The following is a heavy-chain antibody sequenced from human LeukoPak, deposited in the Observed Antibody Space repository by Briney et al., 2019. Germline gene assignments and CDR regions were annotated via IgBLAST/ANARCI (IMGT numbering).Heavy chain of an antibody. CDR3: ARDFRYYGSGSYFDY. J-gene: IGHJ4*02. CDR1: GFTFSSYA. D-gene: IGHD3-10*01. V-gene: IGHV3-30*04. Sequence: GGSLRLSCAASGFTFSSYAMHWVRQAPGKGLEWVAVISYDGSNKYYADSVKGRFTISRDNSKNTLYLQMNSLRAEDTAVYYCARDFRYYGSGSYFDYWGQGTLVTVSS. CDR2: ISYDGSNK.